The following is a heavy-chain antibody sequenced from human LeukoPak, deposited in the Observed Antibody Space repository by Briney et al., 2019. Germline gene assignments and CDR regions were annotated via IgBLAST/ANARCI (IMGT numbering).Heavy chain of an antibody. Sequence: GGSLRLSCAASGFTFSSYSMNWVRQAPGKGLEWVSAISSSSTYIYYADSVKGRFTISRDNAKNSLFLQLDNLRAEDTAVYYCARLDSSGYYFPGVSDYWGQGTLVTVSS. V-gene: IGHV3-21*01. CDR3: ARLDSSGYYFPGVSDY. CDR1: GFTFSSYS. J-gene: IGHJ4*02. D-gene: IGHD3-22*01. CDR2: ISSSSTYI.